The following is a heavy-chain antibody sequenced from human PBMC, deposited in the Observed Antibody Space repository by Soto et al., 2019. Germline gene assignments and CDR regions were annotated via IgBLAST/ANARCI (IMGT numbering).Heavy chain of an antibody. CDR1: GYSFTSYW. CDR2: IYPGDSDT. D-gene: IGHD3-22*01. V-gene: IGHV5-51*01. J-gene: IGHJ3*02. CDR3: AVSYYYDSSGYYLDAFDI. Sequence: ISCKGSGYSFTSYWIGWVRQMPGKGLEWMGIIYPGDSDTRYSPSFQGQVTISADKSISTAYLQWSSLKASDTAMYYCAVSYYYDSSGYYLDAFDISGQGTLVTV.